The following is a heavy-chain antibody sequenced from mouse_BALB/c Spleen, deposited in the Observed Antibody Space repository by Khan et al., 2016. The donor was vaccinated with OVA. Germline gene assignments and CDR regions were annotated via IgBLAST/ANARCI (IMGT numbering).Heavy chain of an antibody. J-gene: IGHJ3*01. D-gene: IGHD1-3*01. CDR1: GDSITSGF. V-gene: IGHV3-8*02. CDR2: MIYSGYT. Sequence: MQLEESGPSLVQPSQTLSLTCSVTGDSITSGFWSWVRKFPGNKLEYMGYMIYSGYTYYNPSLKGRFFITRHTPANQDYLQLNSVTTEDTATYHCAGTTYKYCVAYWGQGALVTVSA. CDR3: AGTTYKYCVAY.